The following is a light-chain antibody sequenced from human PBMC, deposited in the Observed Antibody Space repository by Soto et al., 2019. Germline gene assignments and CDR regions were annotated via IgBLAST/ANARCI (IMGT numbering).Light chain of an antibody. V-gene: IGKV4-1*01. J-gene: IGKJ3*01. CDR3: QQYYATPFT. CDR1: QNVLYNSNNKNY. Sequence: DIVMTQSPDSLAVSLGERATINCKSSQNVLYNSNNKNYLAWYQQKPGQPPKLLIYWASTRESGVPDRFSGXXXXXXXXLTISSLQAEDVAVYYCQQYYATPFTFGPGTKVDI. CDR2: WAS.